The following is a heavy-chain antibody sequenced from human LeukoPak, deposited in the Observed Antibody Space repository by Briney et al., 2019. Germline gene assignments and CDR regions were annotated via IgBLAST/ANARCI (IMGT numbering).Heavy chain of an antibody. J-gene: IGHJ6*03. V-gene: IGHV1-8*01. D-gene: IGHD2-2*02. CDR3: ARWGYCSSTSCYTNYYYYYYMDV. Sequence: ASVRVSCKASGYTFTSYDINWVRQATGQGLEWMGWMNPNSGNTGYAQKFQGRVTMTRNTSISTAYMELSSLRSEDTAVYYCARWGYCSSTSCYTNYYYYYYMDVWGKGTTVTVSS. CDR2: MNPNSGNT. CDR1: GYTFTSYD.